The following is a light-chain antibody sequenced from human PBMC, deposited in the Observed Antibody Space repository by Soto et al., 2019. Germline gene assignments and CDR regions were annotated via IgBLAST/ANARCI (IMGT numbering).Light chain of an antibody. J-gene: IGLJ1*01. V-gene: IGLV2-14*01. Sequence: QSALTQPGSVSGSPGQSITISCTGTSSDVGAHNYVSWYQQHPGKAPKLMIYEVSNRPSGVSNRFSGSKSGNTASLTISGLQAEDEADYYCSTYTSSGTLVVFGTGTQLTVL. CDR3: STYTSSGTLVV. CDR2: EVS. CDR1: SSDVGAHNY.